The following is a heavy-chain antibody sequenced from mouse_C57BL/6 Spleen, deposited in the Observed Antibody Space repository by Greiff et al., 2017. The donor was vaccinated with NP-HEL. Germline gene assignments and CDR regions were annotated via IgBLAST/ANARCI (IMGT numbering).Heavy chain of an antibody. CDR2: ISSGGSYT. V-gene: IGHV5-6*01. D-gene: IGHD1-1*01. CDR3: AREFITTVVASAWFAY. J-gene: IGHJ3*01. Sequence: EVKLMESGGDLVKPGGSLKLSCAASGFTFSSYGMSWVRQTPDKRLEWVATISSGGSYTYYPDSVKGRFTISRDNAKNTLYLQMSSLKSEDTAMYYCAREFITTVVASAWFAYWGQGTLVTVSA. CDR1: GFTFSSYG.